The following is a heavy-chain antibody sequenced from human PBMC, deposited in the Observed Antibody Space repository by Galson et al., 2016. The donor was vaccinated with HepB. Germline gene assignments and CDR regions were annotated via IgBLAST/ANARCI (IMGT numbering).Heavy chain of an antibody. D-gene: IGHD2-21*01. J-gene: IGHJ4*02. CDR1: GFNVSSYA. Sequence: SLRLSCAASGFNVSSYALHWVRQAPGTGLEYFSGISSVAGTPYYVDSVRGRFTISRDNSKNTLYGQMNSLRDEDTAVDFCVARKVRDFILVEYWGQGTLVTFSS. CDR2: ISSVAGTP. CDR3: VARKVRDFILVEY. V-gene: IGHV3-64*05.